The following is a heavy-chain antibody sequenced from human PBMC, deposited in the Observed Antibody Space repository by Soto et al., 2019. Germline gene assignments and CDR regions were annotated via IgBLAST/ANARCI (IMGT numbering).Heavy chain of an antibody. V-gene: IGHV3-7*01. D-gene: IGHD2-2*01. J-gene: IGHJ5*02. Sequence: EVQLVESGGGLVQPGGSLRLSCVAPGFTFDGYWMNWVSQAPGKGLEWVAIINKDGSERYYVDSVKGRFTISRDNSKNSLFLKMNSLRAEDTALYYCARDGHTTNDVDHWVQGTVVTVSS. CDR2: INKDGSER. CDR3: ARDGHTTNDVDH. CDR1: GFTFDGYW.